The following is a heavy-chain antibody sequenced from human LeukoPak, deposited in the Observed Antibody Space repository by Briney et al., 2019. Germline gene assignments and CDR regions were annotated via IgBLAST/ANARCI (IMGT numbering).Heavy chain of an antibody. J-gene: IGHJ4*02. CDR3: ARRPMLVVMGFDY. CDR2: IYYRGST. V-gene: IGHV4-59*05. Sequence: PSETLSLTCTVSGGSISSYYWSWIRQPPGKGLEWIGSIYYRGSTYYNPSLKSRVTISVDTSKNQFSLKLSSVTAADTAVYYCARRPMLVVMGFDYWGQGTLVTVSS. CDR1: GGSISSYY. D-gene: IGHD3-22*01.